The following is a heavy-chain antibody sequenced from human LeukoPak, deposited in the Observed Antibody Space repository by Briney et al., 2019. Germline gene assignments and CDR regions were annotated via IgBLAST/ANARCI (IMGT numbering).Heavy chain of an antibody. J-gene: IGHJ4*02. CDR2: IYYSGIT. V-gene: IGHV4-39*01. CDR1: GVSVSTSTYY. Sequence: SETLSLTCAVSGVSVSTSTYYWGWIRQPPGKGLECIGYIYYSGITYYSPSLESRVSISVDTSKNQFSLKLSSVTAADTAVYYCARVSSYWEHDHCGQGTLVTVSS. CDR3: ARVSSYWEHDH. D-gene: IGHD2-15*01.